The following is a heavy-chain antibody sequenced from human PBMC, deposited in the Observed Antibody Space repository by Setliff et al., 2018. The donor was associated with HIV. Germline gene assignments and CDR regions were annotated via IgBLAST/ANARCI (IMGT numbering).Heavy chain of an antibody. Sequence: PSEALSLTCTVSGGSISSYYWSWIRQPAGKGLEWIGRIYTSGSTNYNPSLKSRVTMSVDTSKNQFSLKLSSVTAADTAVYYCARSLIVPAALGDYFDYWGQGTLVTVS. J-gene: IGHJ4*02. D-gene: IGHD2-2*01. CDR3: ARSLIVPAALGDYFDY. CDR2: IYTSGST. V-gene: IGHV4-4*07. CDR1: GGSISSYY.